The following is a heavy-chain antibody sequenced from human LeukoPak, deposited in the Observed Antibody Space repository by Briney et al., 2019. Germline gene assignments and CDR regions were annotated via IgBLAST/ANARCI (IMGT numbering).Heavy chain of an antibody. V-gene: IGHV1-69*05. CDR2: IISIFGTA. CDR1: GGTFSSYA. J-gene: IGHJ5*02. D-gene: IGHD2-2*02. Sequence: SVKVSCKASGGTFSSYAISWVRQAPGQGLEWMGGIISIFGTANYAQKFQGRVTITTDESTSTAYMELSSLRSEDTAVYYCAKGNYCSSTSCYIGWFDPWGQGTLVTVSS. CDR3: AKGNYCSSTSCYIGWFDP.